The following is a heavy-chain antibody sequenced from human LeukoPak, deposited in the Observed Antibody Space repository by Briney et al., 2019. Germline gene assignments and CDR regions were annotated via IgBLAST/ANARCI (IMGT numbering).Heavy chain of an antibody. CDR2: IKQDGSEK. Sequence: GGSLRLSCAASGFTFGSCWMNWVRQAPGKGLEWVANIKQDGSEKYYVDSVKGRFTISRDNAKNSLYLQMNSLRAEDTAAYYCARDRGGYSYGLDYWGQGTLVTVSS. D-gene: IGHD5-18*01. J-gene: IGHJ4*02. CDR1: GFTFGSCW. V-gene: IGHV3-7*01. CDR3: ARDRGGYSYGLDY.